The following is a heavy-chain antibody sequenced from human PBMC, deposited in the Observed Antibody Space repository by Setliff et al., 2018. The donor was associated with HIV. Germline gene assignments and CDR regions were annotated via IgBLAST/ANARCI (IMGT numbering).Heavy chain of an antibody. D-gene: IGHD1-1*01. J-gene: IGHJ4*02. V-gene: IGHV4-34*01. Sequence: PSETLSLTCGLNGVPFSDYYWGWFRQPPGKGLEWIGEITPSGDTNYIPSLKSRVTMSLDTSKNQFSLNLNSVTAADTAVYYCSNWNTTVDADSWGQGTLVTVSS. CDR3: SNWNTTVDADS. CDR1: GVPFSDYY. CDR2: ITPSGDT.